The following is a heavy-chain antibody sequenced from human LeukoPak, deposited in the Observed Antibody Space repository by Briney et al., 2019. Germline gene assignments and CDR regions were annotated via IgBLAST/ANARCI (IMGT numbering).Heavy chain of an antibody. D-gene: IGHD5-18*01. CDR2: INSDGSST. V-gene: IGHV3-74*01. CDR3: ARDSSYSYGIDY. CDR1: GFTFSSYW. J-gene: IGHJ4*02. Sequence: GGSLRLSCAASGFTFSSYWMHWVRQAPGKGLVWVSRINSDGSSTSYADSVKGRFTISRDNAKNTLYQQMNSLRAEDTAVYYCARDSSYSYGIDYWGQGTLVTVSS.